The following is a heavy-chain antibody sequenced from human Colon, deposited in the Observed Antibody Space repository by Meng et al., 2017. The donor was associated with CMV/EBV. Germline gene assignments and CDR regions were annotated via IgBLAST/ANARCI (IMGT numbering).Heavy chain of an antibody. Sequence: GGSLRLSCVASGFSVSNSAMSWVRQAPGKGLEWVSATGNSGDTTYYAESVKGRFTISRDNPKDTLYLQMTSLRPEDTATYYCARARSVAVIYQQGMDLWGQGTTVTVSS. J-gene: IGHJ6*02. CDR3: ARARSVAVIYQQGMDL. CDR1: GFSVSNSA. V-gene: IGHV3-23*01. D-gene: IGHD2-2*01. CDR2: TGNSGDTT.